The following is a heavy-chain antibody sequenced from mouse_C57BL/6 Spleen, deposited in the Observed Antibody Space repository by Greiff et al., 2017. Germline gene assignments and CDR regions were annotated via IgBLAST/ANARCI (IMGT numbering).Heavy chain of an antibody. CDR2: ILPGSGST. CDR3: AGGYWSNYVPFAY. J-gene: IGHJ3*01. Sequence: QVQLKQSGAELMKPGASVKLSCKATGYTFTGYWIEWVKQRPGHGLEWIVEILPGSGSTNHNEKFKGKATFTADTSSNTAYMQLSSLTADDSAIYYCAGGYWSNYVPFAYWGQGTLVTVSA. CDR1: GYTFTGYW. V-gene: IGHV1-9*01. D-gene: IGHD2-5*01.